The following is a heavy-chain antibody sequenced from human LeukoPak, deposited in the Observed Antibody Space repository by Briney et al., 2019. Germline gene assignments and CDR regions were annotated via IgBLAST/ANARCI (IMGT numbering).Heavy chain of an antibody. CDR1: GGTFSSYA. V-gene: IGHV1-69*04. J-gene: IGHJ4*02. D-gene: IGHD3-10*01. CDR2: IIPILGIA. CDR3: ARVNLGFGELTYYFDY. Sequence: ASVKVSCKASGGTFSSYAISWVRQAPGQGLEWMGRIIPILGIANYAQKFQGRVTITADKSTSTAYMELSSLRSEDTAVYYCARVNLGFGELTYYFDYWGQGTLVTVSS.